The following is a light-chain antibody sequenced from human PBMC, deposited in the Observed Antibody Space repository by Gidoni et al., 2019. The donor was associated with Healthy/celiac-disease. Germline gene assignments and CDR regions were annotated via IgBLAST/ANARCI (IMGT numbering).Light chain of an antibody. J-gene: IGKJ3*01. CDR2: GAS. CDR3: QQYNNWPPIT. CDR1: QSVSSN. V-gene: IGKV3-15*01. Sequence: EIVMTQSPATLSVSPGERATLTCRASQSVSSNLAWYQQTPGQAPRLLIYGASTRATGIPARFSGSGSGTEFTLTISSLQSEDFAVYYCQQYNNWPPITFGPGTQVDIK.